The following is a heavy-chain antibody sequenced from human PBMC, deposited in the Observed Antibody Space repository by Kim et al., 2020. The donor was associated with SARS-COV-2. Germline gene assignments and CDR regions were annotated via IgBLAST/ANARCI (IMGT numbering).Heavy chain of an antibody. CDR1: GFTFSTYS. CDR2: ISSSSDYI. CDR3: ARVNALEMAGGFDY. J-gene: IGHJ4*02. Sequence: GGSLRLSCAASGFTFSTYSMNWVRQAPGKGLEWVSFISSSSDYIYYADSVKGRITISRDNAKNSLFLQMNSLRAEDTAVYYCARVNALEMAGGFDYWGQGTLVTVSS. V-gene: IGHV3-21*01. D-gene: IGHD2-15*01.